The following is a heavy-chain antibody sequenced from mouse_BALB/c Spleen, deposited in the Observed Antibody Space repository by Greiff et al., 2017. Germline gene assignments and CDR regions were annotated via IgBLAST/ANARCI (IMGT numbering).Heavy chain of an antibody. CDR1: GFPFSSYT. CDR2: ISSGGSYT. J-gene: IGHJ3*01. Sequence: EVKLMESGGGLVKPGGSLKLSCAASGFPFSSYTMSWVRQTPEKRLEWVATISSGGSYTYYPDSVKGRFTISRDNAKNTLYLQMSSLKSEDTAMYYCTRDEGNYVFAYWGQGTLVTVSA. V-gene: IGHV5-6-4*01. CDR3: TRDEGNYVFAY. D-gene: IGHD2-1*01.